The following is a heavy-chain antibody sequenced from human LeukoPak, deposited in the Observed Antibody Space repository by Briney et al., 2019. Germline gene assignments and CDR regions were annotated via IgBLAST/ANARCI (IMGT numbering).Heavy chain of an antibody. D-gene: IGHD3-10*01. CDR2: IYTSGST. V-gene: IGHV4-61*02. J-gene: IGHJ5*02. Sequence: PSETLSLTCTVSGGSISSGSYYWSWIRQPAGKGLEWIGRIYTSGSTNYNPSLKSRVTISVDTSKNQFSLKLSSVTAADTAVYYCARELGHGSGSYTRGQGSNWFDPWGQGTLVTVSS. CDR3: ARELGHGSGSYTRGQGSNWFDP. CDR1: GGSISSGSYY.